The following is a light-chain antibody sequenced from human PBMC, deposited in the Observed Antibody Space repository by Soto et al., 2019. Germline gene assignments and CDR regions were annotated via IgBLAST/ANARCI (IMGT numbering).Light chain of an antibody. CDR3: QHFAGSPTWT. CDR1: QSVTSTY. J-gene: IGKJ1*01. Sequence: EIVLTQSPGTLSLSPGESATLSCRASQSVTSTYLAWYQQKPGQAPRLLIYGASSRATGIPDRFSGSGSGTEFTLTIGRLEPEDFAVYSCQHFAGSPTWTFGQGTKVEIK. V-gene: IGKV3-20*01. CDR2: GAS.